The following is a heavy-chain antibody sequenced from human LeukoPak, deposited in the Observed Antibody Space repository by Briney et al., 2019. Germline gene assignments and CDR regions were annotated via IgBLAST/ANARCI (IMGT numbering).Heavy chain of an antibody. CDR1: GGTFSSYA. V-gene: IGHV1-69*05. J-gene: IGHJ4*02. CDR2: IIPIFGTA. Sequence: SVKVSCKASGGTFSSYAISWVRQAPGQGLEWMGRIIPIFGTANYAQKFQGRVTITTDESTSTAYMELSSLRSEDTAVYYCARDTPHRYYDSSGYYFDYWGQGTLVSVSS. CDR3: ARDTPHRYYDSSGYYFDY. D-gene: IGHD3-22*01.